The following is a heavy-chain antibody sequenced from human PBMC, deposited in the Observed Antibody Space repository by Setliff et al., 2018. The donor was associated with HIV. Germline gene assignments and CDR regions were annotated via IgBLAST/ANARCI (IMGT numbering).Heavy chain of an antibody. CDR3: AKDRTVVVITIFDY. CDR1: GFTFMNYA. CDR2: ISGSGGNT. V-gene: IGHV3-23*01. J-gene: IGHJ4*02. Sequence: GGSLRLSCAASGFTFMNYAMSWFRQAPGKGLAWVSTISGSGGNTYYADSVKGRFTITRDNSKNTLYLQMNSLRAEDTAVYYCAKDRTVVVITIFDYWGQGTLVTVSS. D-gene: IGHD3-22*01.